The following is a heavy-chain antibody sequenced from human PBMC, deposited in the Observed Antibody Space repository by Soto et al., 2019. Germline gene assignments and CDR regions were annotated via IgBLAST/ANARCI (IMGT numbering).Heavy chain of an antibody. CDR2: ISGSGGST. V-gene: IGHV3-23*01. J-gene: IGHJ5*02. Sequence: EVQLLESGGGLVQPGGSLRLSCAASGFTFSSYAMSWVRQAPGKGLEWVSAISGSGGSTYYADSVKGRFTISRDNSKNKLYLQMNRLRAEDTALYYCAKYRVGTRIASSWGWFDPWGQGTLVTVSS. CDR1: GFTFSSYA. D-gene: IGHD7-27*01. CDR3: AKYRVGTRIASSWGWFDP.